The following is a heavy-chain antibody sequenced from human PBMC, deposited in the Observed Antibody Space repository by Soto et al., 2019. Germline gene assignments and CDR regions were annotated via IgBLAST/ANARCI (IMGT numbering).Heavy chain of an antibody. CDR3: ARDRLRYNWNDFPYYYYGMDV. CDR1: GFTFSSYA. J-gene: IGHJ6*02. Sequence: QVQLVESGGGVVQPGRSLRLSCAASGFTFSSYAMHWVRQAPGKGLEWVAVISYDGSNKYYADFVKGRFTISRDNSKNTLYLQMNSLRAEVTAVYYCARDRLRYNWNDFPYYYYGMDVWGQGTTVTVSS. CDR2: ISYDGSNK. D-gene: IGHD1-1*01. V-gene: IGHV3-30-3*01.